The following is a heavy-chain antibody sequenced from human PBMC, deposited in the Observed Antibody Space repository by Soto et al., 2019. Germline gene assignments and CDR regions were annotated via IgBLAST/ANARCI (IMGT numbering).Heavy chain of an antibody. Sequence: QVQLVQSGAEVKKPGASVKVSCKASGYTFTSYGISWVRQAPGQGLEWMGWISAYNGNTNYAQKLQGRVTMTTDTSTSTAYMELRSLRSDHTAVYYCARVPRIAAAGTYYYYGMDVWGQGTTVTVSS. CDR1: GYTFTSYG. V-gene: IGHV1-18*01. D-gene: IGHD6-13*01. CDR3: ARVPRIAAAGTYYYYGMDV. J-gene: IGHJ6*02. CDR2: ISAYNGNT.